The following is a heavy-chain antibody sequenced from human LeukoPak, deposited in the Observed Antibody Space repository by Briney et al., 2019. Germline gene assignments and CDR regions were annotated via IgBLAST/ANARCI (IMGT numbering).Heavy chain of an antibody. V-gene: IGHV3-7*01. D-gene: IGHD3-10*01. Sequence: GGSLRLSCAASGSTFSSYWMSWVRQAPGKGLEWVANIKQDGSEKYYVDSVKGRFTVSRDNAKNSLYLQMNSLRAEDTAVYYCARAPLIRGADYWGQGTLVTVSS. CDR1: GSTFSSYW. CDR3: ARAPLIRGADY. J-gene: IGHJ4*02. CDR2: IKQDGSEK.